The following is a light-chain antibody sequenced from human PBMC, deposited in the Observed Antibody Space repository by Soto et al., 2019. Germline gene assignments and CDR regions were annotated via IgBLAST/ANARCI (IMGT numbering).Light chain of an antibody. CDR1: KNVDSKS. V-gene: IGKV3-11*01. Sequence: EIVLTQSPGTLSFSXGESASLYCRGSKNVDSKSLAWYQHQPGQXPRLLXSGASTRANGIPARFSGSGSGTAFTRTISSLEPEDFAVYYGQQRTSWPITFGQGTRLEI. CDR2: GAS. J-gene: IGKJ5*01. CDR3: QQRTSWPIT.